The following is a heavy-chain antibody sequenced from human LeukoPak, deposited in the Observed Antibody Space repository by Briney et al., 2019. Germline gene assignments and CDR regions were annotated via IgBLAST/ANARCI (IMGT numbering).Heavy chain of an antibody. CDR3: AELGITMIGGV. J-gene: IGHJ6*04. D-gene: IGHD3-10*02. CDR2: IGSSGSTI. CDR1: GFTFSAYE. V-gene: IGHV3-48*03. Sequence: GGSLRLSCAASGFTFSAYEVNWVRQAPGKGLEWVSYIGSSGSTIYYADSVKGRFTISRDNAKNSLYLQMNSLRAEDTAVYYCAELGITMIGGVWGKGTTVTISS.